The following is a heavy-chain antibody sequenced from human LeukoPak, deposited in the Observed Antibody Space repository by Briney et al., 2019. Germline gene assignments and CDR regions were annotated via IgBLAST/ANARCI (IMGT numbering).Heavy chain of an antibody. CDR3: ARAAAAGTCDY. D-gene: IGHD6-13*01. CDR1: GFTFSSYG. V-gene: IGHV3-30*03. J-gene: IGHJ4*02. Sequence: GGSLRLSCAASGFTFSSYGMYWVRQAPGKGLEWVAVISYDGSNKYYADSVKGRFTISRDNSKNTLYLQMNSLRAEDTAVYYCARAAAAGTCDYWGQGTLVTVSS. CDR2: ISYDGSNK.